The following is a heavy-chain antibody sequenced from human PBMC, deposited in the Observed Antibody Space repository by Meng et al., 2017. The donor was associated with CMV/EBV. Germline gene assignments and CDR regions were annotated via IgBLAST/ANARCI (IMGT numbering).Heavy chain of an antibody. J-gene: IGHJ5*02. D-gene: IGHD6-6*01. V-gene: IGHV1-46*01. Sequence: QVQRVESGAEVKKPGASVKVSCKASGYTFTSYYMHWVRQAPGQGLEWMGIINPSGGSTSYAQKFQGRVTMTRDTSTSTVYMELSSLRSEDTAVYYCAREEGIAARSDWFDPWGQGTLVTVSS. CDR1: GYTFTSYY. CDR3: AREEGIAARSDWFDP. CDR2: INPSGGST.